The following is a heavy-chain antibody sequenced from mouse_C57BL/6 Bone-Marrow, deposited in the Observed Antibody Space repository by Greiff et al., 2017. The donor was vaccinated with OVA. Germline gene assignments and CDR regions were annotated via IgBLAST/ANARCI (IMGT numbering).Heavy chain of an antibody. Sequence: QVQLQQSGAELARPGASVKLSCKASGYTFTSYGISWVKQRTGQGLEWIVEIYPRSGNTYYNETFKGNATLTADKSSSPAYMELRSLTSEDSAVYFCARRGITTVVAWYFDVWGTGTTVTVSS. CDR3: ARRGITTVVAWYFDV. CDR2: IYPRSGNT. V-gene: IGHV1-81*01. J-gene: IGHJ1*03. D-gene: IGHD1-1*01. CDR1: GYTFTSYG.